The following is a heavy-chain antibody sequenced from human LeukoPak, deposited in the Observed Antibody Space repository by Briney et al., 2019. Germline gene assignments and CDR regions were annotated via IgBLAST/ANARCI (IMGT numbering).Heavy chain of an antibody. V-gene: IGHV3-23*01. D-gene: IGHD4-17*01. J-gene: IGHJ4*02. CDR1: GFTFSSYA. CDR3: ARGDSATTTFDF. Sequence: GGSLRLSCAASGFTFSSYAMSWVRQAPGKGLEWVSAISGSGGSTYYADSVKGRFIISRDSFKNTLSLQMNSLRVDDSAVYYCARGDSATTTFDFWGQGTLVTVSS. CDR2: ISGSGGST.